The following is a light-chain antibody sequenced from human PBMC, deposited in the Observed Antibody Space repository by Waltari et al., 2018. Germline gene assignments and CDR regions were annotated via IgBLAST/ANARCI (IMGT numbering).Light chain of an antibody. CDR2: EDN. Sequence: NFILTQPHSVSESPVKTISIPCTRSSGHIASNYAHWRQQRPGSAPTGVIYEDNNRPSGVPDRFAGSIDSSSNSASLTISGLRTEDEADYYCQSYGAWAGEVVFGGGTKVTVL. J-gene: IGLJ3*02. CDR3: QSYGAWAGEVV. V-gene: IGLV6-57*04. CDR1: SGHIASNY.